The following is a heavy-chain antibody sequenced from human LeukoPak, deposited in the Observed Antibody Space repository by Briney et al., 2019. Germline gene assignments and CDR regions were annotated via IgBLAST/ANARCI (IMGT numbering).Heavy chain of an antibody. CDR2: IYYSGST. CDR3: ARWTAEGYYFDY. CDR1: GGSISSSGYY. Sequence: KTSETLSLTCTVSGGSISSSGYYWGWIRQPPGKGLEWIGNIYYSGSTYYNPSLKSRVTISVDTSKNHFSLKLNSVTAADTALYYCARWTAEGYYFDYWGQGTLVTVSS. D-gene: IGHD2-15*01. J-gene: IGHJ4*02. V-gene: IGHV4-39*02.